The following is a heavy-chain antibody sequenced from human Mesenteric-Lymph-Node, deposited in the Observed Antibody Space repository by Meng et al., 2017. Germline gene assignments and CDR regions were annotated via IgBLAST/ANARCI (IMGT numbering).Heavy chain of an antibody. Sequence: SETLSLTCTVSGGSIGIYYWSWIRQSPGKGLEWIGSIYYTGSTDYNLSLKSRLTISLDTSKNQFSLKLSSLTAADTAVYYCARGRATVVTPDYWGQGTLVTVSS. D-gene: IGHD4-23*01. CDR3: ARGRATVVTPDY. J-gene: IGHJ4*02. CDR2: IYYTGST. CDR1: GGSIGIYY. V-gene: IGHV4-59*01.